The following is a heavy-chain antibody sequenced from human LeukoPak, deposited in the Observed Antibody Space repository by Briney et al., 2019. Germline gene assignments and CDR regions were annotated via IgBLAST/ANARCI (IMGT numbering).Heavy chain of an antibody. V-gene: IGHV1-69*13. CDR3: ARGYSGYDYYYYYYMDV. J-gene: IGHJ6*03. CDR1: GCTFTTYS. Sequence: AASVKVSCKASGCTFTTYSMSWVRQAPGQGLEWVGGIIPIFGTANYAQKLQGRVTITADESTSTAYMELSRLRSEDTAVYYCARGYSGYDYYYYYYMDVWGKGTTVTISS. CDR2: IIPIFGTA. D-gene: IGHD5-12*01.